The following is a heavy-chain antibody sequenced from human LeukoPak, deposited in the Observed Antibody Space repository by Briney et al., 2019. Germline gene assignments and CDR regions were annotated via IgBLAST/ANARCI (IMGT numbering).Heavy chain of an antibody. CDR3: ATTTVTIAVGDY. V-gene: IGHV3-23*01. J-gene: IGHJ4*02. CDR1: GFTFSSYA. Sequence: GGSLRLSCAASGFTFSSYAMSWVRQAPGKGLEWVSAISSSGDRTYYADSVKGRFTISRDNSKNTLYLQMNSLRAEDTAVYYCATTTVTIAVGDYRGQGTLVTVSS. CDR2: ISSSGDRT. D-gene: IGHD4-17*01.